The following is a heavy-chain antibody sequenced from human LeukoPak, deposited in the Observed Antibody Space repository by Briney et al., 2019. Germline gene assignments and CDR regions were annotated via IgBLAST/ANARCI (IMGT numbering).Heavy chain of an antibody. CDR2: INPNSGGT. CDR1: GYTFTGYY. V-gene: IGHV1-2*02. CDR3: ARDQDPNGDYVPYEY. J-gene: IGHJ4*02. D-gene: IGHD4-17*01. Sequence: ASVKVSCKASGYTFTGYYIHWVRQAPGQGLQWMGWINPNSGGTNYIQNFQGRVIMTRDTSISTAYMQLSSLRSDDTAMYFCARDQDPNGDYVPYEYWGQGALVTVSS.